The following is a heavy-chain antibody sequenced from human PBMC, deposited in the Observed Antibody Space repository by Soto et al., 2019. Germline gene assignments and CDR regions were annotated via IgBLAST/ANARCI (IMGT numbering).Heavy chain of an antibody. CDR3: ARDPYDSSSYTDY. D-gene: IGHD3-22*01. Sequence: GGSLRLSCAASGFTFSSYAMHWVRQAPGKGLEWVAFISYDGSNNYSADSVKGRFTISRDNAKNTLYLQMNSLRAQDTAVYYCARDPYDSSSYTDYWGQGPRVTVSX. V-gene: IGHV3-30-3*01. CDR1: GFTFSSYA. J-gene: IGHJ4*02. CDR2: ISYDGSNN.